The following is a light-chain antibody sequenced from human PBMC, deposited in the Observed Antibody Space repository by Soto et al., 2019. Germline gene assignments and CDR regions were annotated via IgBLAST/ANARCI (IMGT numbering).Light chain of an antibody. J-gene: IGKJ5*01. CDR3: QQYRTSPIT. CDR1: QSITNNY. Sequence: ETVLTQSPGTLSLSPGERANLSCRASQSITNNYLAWYQQKPGQAPRLLIYGASSRVTGIPDRFSGSGSGTDFTLTISRLEPEDFAVYYCQQYRTSPITFGQGTRLEIK. CDR2: GAS. V-gene: IGKV3-20*01.